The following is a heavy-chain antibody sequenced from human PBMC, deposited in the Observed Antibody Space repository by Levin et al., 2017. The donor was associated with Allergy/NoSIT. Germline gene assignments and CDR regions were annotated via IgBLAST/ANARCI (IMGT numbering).Heavy chain of an antibody. D-gene: IGHD3-22*01. CDR1: GGSFSGYY. CDR2: INHSGST. J-gene: IGHJ4*02. CDR3: ARGRLTYYYDSSGLLPFDY. Sequence: SETLSLTCAVYGGSFSGYYWSWIRQPPGKGLEWIGEINHSGSTNYNPSLKSRVTISVDTSKNQFSLKLSSVTAADTAVYYCARGRLTYYYDSSGLLPFDYWGQGTLVTVSS. V-gene: IGHV4-34*01.